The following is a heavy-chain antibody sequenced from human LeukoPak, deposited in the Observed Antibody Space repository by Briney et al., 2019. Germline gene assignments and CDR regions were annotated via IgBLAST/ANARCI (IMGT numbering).Heavy chain of an antibody. D-gene: IGHD3-22*01. V-gene: IGHV3-23*01. CDR3: AKGVTYPYYYDSSGPKFDY. Sequence: PGGSLRLSCAASGFAFSGSAMHWVRQAPGKGLEWVSAISGSGGSTYYADSVKGRFTISRDNSKNTLYLQMNSLRAEDTAVYYCAKGVTYPYYYDSSGPKFDYWGQGTLVTVSS. CDR1: GFAFSGSA. CDR2: ISGSGGST. J-gene: IGHJ4*02.